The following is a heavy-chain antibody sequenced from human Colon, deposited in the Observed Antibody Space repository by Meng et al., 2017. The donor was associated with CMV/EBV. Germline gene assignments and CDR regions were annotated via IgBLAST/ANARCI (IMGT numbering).Heavy chain of an antibody. J-gene: IGHJ4*02. Sequence: QVQQIQSVTEGKKPGASVTVSCKTSGYTFTAKHLHWVRHAPGQGLEWMGWIYPQNGGTYFAQKFQGRVTMTSDTSISAAYMELSSLTSDDTAIYYCIKEDWYFDFWGQGTLVTVSS. D-gene: IGHD2-21*01. V-gene: IGHV1-2*02. CDR1: GYTFTAKH. CDR2: IYPQNGGT. CDR3: IKEDWYFDF.